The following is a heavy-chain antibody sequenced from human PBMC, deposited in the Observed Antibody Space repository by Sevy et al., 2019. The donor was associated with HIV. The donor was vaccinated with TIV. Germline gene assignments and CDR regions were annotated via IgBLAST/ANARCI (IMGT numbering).Heavy chain of an antibody. D-gene: IGHD3-3*01. CDR1: GYTFTSYG. J-gene: IGHJ3*02. V-gene: IGHV1-18*01. CDR3: ARGYYDFWSGYYRRDAFDI. CDR2: ISAYNGNT. Sequence: ASVKVTSTASGYTFTSYGISWVRQAPGQGLEWMGCISAYNGNTNYAQKLQGRVTLTTDTSTSTAYMELRSLRSDDTAVYYCARGYYDFWSGYYRRDAFDIWGQGTMVTVSS.